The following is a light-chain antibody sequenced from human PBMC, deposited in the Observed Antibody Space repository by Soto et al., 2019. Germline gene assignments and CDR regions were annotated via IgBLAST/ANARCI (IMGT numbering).Light chain of an antibody. CDR1: PSVSSY. CDR2: DAS. V-gene: IGKV3D-15*01. J-gene: IGKJ2*01. CDR3: QQYNNNPPLYT. Sequence: EIEMTQSPATLFVSTGERATVTPRASPSVSSYLAWYQQKPGQAPRLLXXDASNRATGTPARFSGSGSGTGIAVTISSLQSQDVAVYYWQQYNNNPPLYTFGQGT.